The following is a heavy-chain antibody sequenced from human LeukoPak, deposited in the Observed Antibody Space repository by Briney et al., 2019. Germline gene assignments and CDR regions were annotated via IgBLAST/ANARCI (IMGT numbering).Heavy chain of an antibody. Sequence: GGSLRLSCTASGFTFSSYAMRWVRQAPGKGLEWVSAISGSGGSTYYADSVKGRFTISRDNSKNTLYLQMNSLRAEDTAVYYCAKTPYYYDSSGYLPFDYWGQGTLVTVSS. CDR3: AKTPYYYDSSGYLPFDY. CDR2: ISGSGGST. J-gene: IGHJ4*02. CDR1: GFTFSSYA. V-gene: IGHV3-23*01. D-gene: IGHD3-22*01.